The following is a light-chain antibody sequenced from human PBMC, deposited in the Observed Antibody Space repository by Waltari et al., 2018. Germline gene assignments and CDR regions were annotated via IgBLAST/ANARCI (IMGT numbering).Light chain of an antibody. J-gene: IGKJ3*01. Sequence: EIVLTQSPGTLSLSPGERATLSCRASQRLSSSYLAWYQQKPGQAPRLLIYDASSRATGIPDRFSGRGSGTDFTLTISRLEPEDFAVYYCQQYGSSPRFTFGPGTKVDIK. CDR1: QRLSSSY. CDR3: QQYGSSPRFT. CDR2: DAS. V-gene: IGKV3-20*01.